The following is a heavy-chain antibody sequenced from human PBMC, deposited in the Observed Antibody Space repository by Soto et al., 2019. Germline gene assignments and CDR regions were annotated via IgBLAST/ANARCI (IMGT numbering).Heavy chain of an antibody. CDR3: ALIRTPYYYYGMDV. J-gene: IGHJ6*02. CDR1: GFSLSNARMS. Sequence: QVTLKESGPVLVKPKETLTLTCTVSGFSLSNARMSVSWIRQLPGKALEWLAHIFSNDEKSYSTSLKSRLTISKDTSKSQVVLTMTNMDPVDTATYYCALIRTPYYYYGMDVWGQGTTVTVSS. CDR2: IFSNDEK. V-gene: IGHV2-26*01.